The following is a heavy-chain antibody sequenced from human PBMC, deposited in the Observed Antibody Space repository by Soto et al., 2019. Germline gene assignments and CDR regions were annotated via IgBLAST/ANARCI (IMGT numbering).Heavy chain of an antibody. CDR1: GFTFSSYA. D-gene: IGHD5-18*01. V-gene: IGHV3-23*01. J-gene: IGHJ4*02. Sequence: PGGSLRLSCAASGFTFSSYAMSWVRQAPGKGLEWVSAISGSGGSTYYADSVKGRFTISRDNSKNTLYLQMNSLRAEDTAVYYCAKDPLVDTATEDDYWGQGTLVTVSS. CDR3: AKDPLVDTATEDDY. CDR2: ISGSGGST.